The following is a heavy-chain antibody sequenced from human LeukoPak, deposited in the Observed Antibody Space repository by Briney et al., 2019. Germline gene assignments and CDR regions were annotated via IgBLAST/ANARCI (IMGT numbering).Heavy chain of an antibody. D-gene: IGHD2-15*01. CDR3: ARLVYCGSSSCSKDMYYFDS. V-gene: IGHV3-21*01. J-gene: IGHJ4*02. CDR1: GFTFSSYS. Sequence: PGGSLRLSCAASGFTFSSYSMNWVRRAPGKGLEWVSCISSSSSYIYYADSVKGRFTISRDNAKNSLYLQLNSLRAEDTAVYYCARLVYCGSSSCSKDMYYFDSWGQGALVTVSS. CDR2: ISSSSSYI.